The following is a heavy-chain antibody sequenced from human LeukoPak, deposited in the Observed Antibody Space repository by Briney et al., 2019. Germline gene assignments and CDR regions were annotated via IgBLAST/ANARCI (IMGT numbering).Heavy chain of an antibody. V-gene: IGHV3-23*01. CDR3: ARDNFRIRGYYYYYYGMDV. D-gene: IGHD2-15*01. J-gene: IGHJ6*02. Sequence: GGSLRLSCAASGFTFSSFAMSWVRQAPGKGLEWVSAISGSGGSTYYADSVKGRFTISRDNSKNTLYLQMNSLRAEDTAVYYCARDNFRIRGYYYYYYGMDVWGQGTTVTVSS. CDR1: GFTFSSFA. CDR2: ISGSGGST.